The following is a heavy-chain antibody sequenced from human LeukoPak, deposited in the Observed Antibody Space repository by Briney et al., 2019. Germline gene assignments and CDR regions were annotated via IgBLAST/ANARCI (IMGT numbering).Heavy chain of an antibody. J-gene: IGHJ4*02. Sequence: GGSLRLSCAASGFTFSSYEMNWVRQAPGKGLEWVSYICSSGSTIYYADSVKGRFTISRDNAKNSLYLQMNSLRAEDTAVYYCARGAGGFDPDLYYFDYWGQGTLVTVSS. CDR2: ICSSGSTI. CDR3: ARGAGGFDPDLYYFDY. V-gene: IGHV3-48*03. CDR1: GFTFSSYE. D-gene: IGHD2-8*02.